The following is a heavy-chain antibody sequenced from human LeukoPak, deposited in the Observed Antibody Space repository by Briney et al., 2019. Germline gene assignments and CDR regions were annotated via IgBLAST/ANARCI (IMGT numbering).Heavy chain of an antibody. D-gene: IGHD3-3*01. CDR2: ISWNSGSI. V-gene: IGHV3-9*01. J-gene: IGHJ6*02. Sequence: AGRSLRLSCAASGFTFDDYAMHWVRQAPGKGLEWVSGISWNSGSIGYADSVKGRFTISRDNAKNSLYLQMNSLRAEDTAFYYCAKVSGKPRVYYYYGLDVWGQGTTVTVSS. CDR1: GFTFDDYA. CDR3: AKVSGKPRVYYYYGLDV.